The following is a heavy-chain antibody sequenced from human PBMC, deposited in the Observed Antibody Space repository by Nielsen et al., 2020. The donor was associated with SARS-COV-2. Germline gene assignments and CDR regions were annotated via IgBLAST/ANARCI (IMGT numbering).Heavy chain of an antibody. D-gene: IGHD3-22*01. V-gene: IGHV3-21*01. CDR1: GFTFSSYS. CDR2: ISSSSSYI. CDR3: ARDYDSSGYYPDY. Sequence: GGSLRLSCAASGFTFSSYSMNWVRQAPGKGLEWVSSISSSSSYIYYADSVKSRFTISRDNSKNTLYLQMNSLRAEDTAVYYCARDYDSSGYYPDYWGQGTLVTVSS. J-gene: IGHJ4*02.